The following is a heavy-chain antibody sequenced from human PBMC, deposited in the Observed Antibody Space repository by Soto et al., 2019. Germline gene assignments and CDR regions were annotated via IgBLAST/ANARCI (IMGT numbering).Heavy chain of an antibody. V-gene: IGHV1-18*01. CDR1: GYTFNTYG. CDR2: ISAYDGKT. Sequence: ASVKVACNTSGYTFNTYGINWVRQAPGQGLELMGWISAYDGKTTYAEKFQGRVTLTTDTSTSTAYMELRSLRSDETAIYYCARDPHEFWTSYWFDPWGQGTPVTVSS. D-gene: IGHD3-3*01. J-gene: IGHJ5*02. CDR3: ARDPHEFWTSYWFDP.